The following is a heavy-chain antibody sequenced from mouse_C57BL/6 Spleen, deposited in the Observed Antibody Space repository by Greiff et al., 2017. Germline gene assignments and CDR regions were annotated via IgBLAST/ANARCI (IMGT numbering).Heavy chain of an antibody. D-gene: IGHD3-2*02. CDR1: GYTFTDYN. CDR2: INPNNGGT. J-gene: IGHJ3*01. V-gene: IGHV1-22*01. Sequence: EVQLQQSGPELVKPGASVKMSCKASGYTFTDYNMHWVKQSHGKSLAWIGYINPNNGGTSYNQKFKGKATLTVNKSSSTAYMELRSLTSEDSAVYYCSAQATRSWFAYWGQGTLVTVSA. CDR3: SAQATRSWFAY.